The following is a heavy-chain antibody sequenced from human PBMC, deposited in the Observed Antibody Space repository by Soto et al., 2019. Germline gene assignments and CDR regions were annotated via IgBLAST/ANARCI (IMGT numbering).Heavy chain of an antibody. CDR3: ARDYAIVEVAGPFDY. CDR1: GGTFSSYA. Sequence: SVKVSCKASGGTFSSYAISWVRQAPGQGLEWMGGIIPIFGTANYAQKFQGRVTITADESTSTAYMGLSSLRSEDTAVYYCARDYAIVEVAGPFDYWGQGTLVTVSS. V-gene: IGHV1-69*13. D-gene: IGHD6-19*01. J-gene: IGHJ4*02. CDR2: IIPIFGTA.